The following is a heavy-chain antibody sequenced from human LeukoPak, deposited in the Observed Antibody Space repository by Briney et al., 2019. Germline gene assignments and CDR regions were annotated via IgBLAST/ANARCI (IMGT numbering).Heavy chain of an antibody. Sequence: ASVKVSCKASGYTFTSYDINWVRQATGQGLEWMGWMNPNSGKTGYAQKFQGRVTMTRNTSISTAYMELSSLRSEDTAVYYCARASPWVITPQTSRYYYMDVWGKGTTVTVSS. CDR3: ARASPWVITPQTSRYYYMDV. D-gene: IGHD3-22*01. V-gene: IGHV1-8*01. CDR1: GYTFTSYD. J-gene: IGHJ6*03. CDR2: MNPNSGKT.